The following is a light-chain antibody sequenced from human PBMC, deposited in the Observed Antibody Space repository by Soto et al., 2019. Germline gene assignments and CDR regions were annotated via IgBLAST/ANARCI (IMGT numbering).Light chain of an antibody. CDR2: DVS. V-gene: IGLV2-14*01. CDR1: SSDVGGYNY. J-gene: IGLJ1*01. CDR3: SSYTSSSRV. Sequence: QSALTQPASVSGSPGQSITISCTGTSSDVGGYNYVSWYQQHPGKAPKLMIYDVSNRPSGVSNGFAGSKSGNTASLTISGLQAEDEADYYCSSYTSSSRVFGTGTKLTVL.